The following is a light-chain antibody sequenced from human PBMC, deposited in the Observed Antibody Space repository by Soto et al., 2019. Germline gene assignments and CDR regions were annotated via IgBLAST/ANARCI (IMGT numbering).Light chain of an antibody. V-gene: IGKV2-40*01. CDR3: MQRKEFPWT. CDR1: QTLLDSDDGNTY. J-gene: IGKJ1*01. Sequence: DIVMTQTPLSLPVTPGEPASISRRSSQTLLDSDDGNTYLDWYLQKPGQSPQLLIYGISSRASGVPDRFSGSGSGTDFTLKISRVEAGDVGVFYCMQRKEFPWTFGQGTKVDIK. CDR2: GIS.